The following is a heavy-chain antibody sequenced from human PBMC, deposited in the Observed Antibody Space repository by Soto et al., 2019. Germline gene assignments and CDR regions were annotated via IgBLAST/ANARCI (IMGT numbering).Heavy chain of an antibody. CDR1: GGSISSYY. CDR2: IYYSGST. CDR3: ARDSVVATITSDDYYYYMDV. D-gene: IGHD5-12*01. Sequence: SETLSLTCTVSGGSISSYYWSWIRQPPGKGLEWIGYIYYSGSTNYNPSLKSRVTISVDTSKNQFSLKLSSVTAADTAVYYCARDSVVATITSDDYYYYMDVWGKGTTVTVS. V-gene: IGHV4-59*01. J-gene: IGHJ6*03.